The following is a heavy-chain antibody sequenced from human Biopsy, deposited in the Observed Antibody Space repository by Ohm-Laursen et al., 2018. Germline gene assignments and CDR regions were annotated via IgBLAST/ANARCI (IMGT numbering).Heavy chain of an antibody. CDR1: GDTFTTSA. CDR3: ASGNIGGVGLDV. J-gene: IGHJ6*02. Sequence: SVKVSCKSSGDTFTTSAISWVRQVPGQGLDWMGRIIPILGTVDYGQNFQGRVTIRADTSTTFLELTSLRYDDTAVFYCASGNIGGVGLDVWGLGTTVTVSS. CDR2: IIPILGTV. V-gene: IGHV1-69*04. D-gene: IGHD3-10*01.